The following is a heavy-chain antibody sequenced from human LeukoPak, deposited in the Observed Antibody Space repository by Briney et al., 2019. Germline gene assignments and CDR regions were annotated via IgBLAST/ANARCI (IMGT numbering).Heavy chain of an antibody. CDR3: ARVGVAVDSDY. CDR2: IKQDGSEK. V-gene: IGHV3-7*01. Sequence: GGSLRLSCAASGFTSSSYWMSWVRQAPGKGLEWVANIKQDGSEKYYVDSVKGRFTISRDNAKNSLYLQMNSLRAEDTAVYYCARVGVAVDSDYWGQGTLVTVSS. D-gene: IGHD6-19*01. CDR1: GFTSSSYW. J-gene: IGHJ4*02.